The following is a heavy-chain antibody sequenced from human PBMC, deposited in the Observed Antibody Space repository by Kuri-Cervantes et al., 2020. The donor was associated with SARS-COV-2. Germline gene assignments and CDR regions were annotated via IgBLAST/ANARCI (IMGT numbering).Heavy chain of an antibody. V-gene: IGHV4-34*01. CDR1: GGSFSGYY. CDR2: INHSGST. Sequence: ESLKISCAVYGGSFSGYYWSWIRQPPGKGLEWIGEINHSGSTNYNPSLKSRVTISVDTSKNQFSLKLSSVTAADTAVYYCAGNIIVVPAAIGNDAFDIWGQGTMVTVSS. D-gene: IGHD2-2*01. CDR3: AGNIIVVPAAIGNDAFDI. J-gene: IGHJ3*02.